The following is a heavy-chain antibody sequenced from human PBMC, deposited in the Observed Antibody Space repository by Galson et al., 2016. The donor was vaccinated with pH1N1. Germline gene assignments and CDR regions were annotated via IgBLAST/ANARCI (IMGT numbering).Heavy chain of an antibody. J-gene: IGHJ4*02. CDR1: EFTFTGYA. CDR3: AKLENGCYAFDH. V-gene: IGHV3-23*01. CDR2: ISSSYGNI. Sequence: SLRLSCEASEFTFTGYAITWVRQAPGQGLQWISSISSSYGNIIYADTVRGRVTMTRDNSNNTSYLQLNSLRAEDTALYYCAKLENGCYAFDHWGQGALVTVSS. D-gene: IGHD3-22*01.